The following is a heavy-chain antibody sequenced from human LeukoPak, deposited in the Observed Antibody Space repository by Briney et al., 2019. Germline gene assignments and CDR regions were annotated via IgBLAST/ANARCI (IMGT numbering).Heavy chain of an antibody. J-gene: IGHJ5*01. D-gene: IGHD6-13*01. CDR3: AKDFGKSSSWFDY. CDR2: ISWNSGSI. CDR1: GFTFNTYA. V-gene: IGHV3-9*01. Sequence: PGGSLRLSCAASGFTFNTYAMGWVRQAPGKGLEWVSGISWNSGSIGYGDSVKGRFTISRDNAKNSLYLQINSLRAEDTALYYCAKDFGKSSSWFDYWGQGVLVTVSS.